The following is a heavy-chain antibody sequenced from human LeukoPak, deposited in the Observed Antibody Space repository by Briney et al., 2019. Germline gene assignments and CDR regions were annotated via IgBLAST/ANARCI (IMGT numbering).Heavy chain of an antibody. CDR3: AAEGGFGESLY. CDR1: GFTFSSYA. D-gene: IGHD3-10*01. J-gene: IGHJ4*02. V-gene: IGHV3-21*01. CDR2: ISSSSSYI. Sequence: SGGSLRLSCAASGFTFSSYAMNWVRQAPGKGLEWVSSISSSSSYIYYADSVKGRFTISRDNAKNSLYLQMNSLRAEDTAVYYCAAEGGFGESLYWGQGTLVTVSS.